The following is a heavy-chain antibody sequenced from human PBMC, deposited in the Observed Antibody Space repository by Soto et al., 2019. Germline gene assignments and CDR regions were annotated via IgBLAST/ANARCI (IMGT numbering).Heavy chain of an antibody. CDR1: GYTFTGYY. CDR3: ARAHPPASVYAPMYPFDY. J-gene: IGHJ4*02. Sequence: ASVKVSCKASGYTFTGYYMHWVRQAPGQGLEWMGWINANSGGTKYAQKFQGWVTMTRDTSISTAYMELSRLRSEDTAVYYCARAHPPASVYAPMYPFDYWGQGTLVTVSS. V-gene: IGHV1-2*04. CDR2: INANSGGT. D-gene: IGHD2-8*01.